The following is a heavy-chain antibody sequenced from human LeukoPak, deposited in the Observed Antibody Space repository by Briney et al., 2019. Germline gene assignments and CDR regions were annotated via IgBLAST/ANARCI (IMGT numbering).Heavy chain of an antibody. D-gene: IGHD6-19*01. CDR3: AIDCYSSGCNEGYYYYGMDV. CDR1: GRSISSYY. Sequence: PSETLSLTCTVSGRSISSYYWSWIRQPPGKGLAGVGCIYYSGSTNYNPSLKSRLNISRDTFKNQFYVKLSSETAADTAVEYCAIDCYSSGCNEGYYYYGMDVWGQGTTVNGSS. J-gene: IGHJ6*02. V-gene: IGHV4-59*01. CDR2: IYYSGST.